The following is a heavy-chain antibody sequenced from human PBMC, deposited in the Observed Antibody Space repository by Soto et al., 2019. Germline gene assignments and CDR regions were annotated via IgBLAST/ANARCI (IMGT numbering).Heavy chain of an antibody. J-gene: IGHJ4*02. V-gene: IGHV4-59*08. CDR3: ARGSTTEKVDS. CDR1: GGSISNYY. D-gene: IGHD4-17*01. CDR2: IYYSGST. Sequence: SETLSLTYIVSGGSISNYYWSWIRQPPGKGLEWIGYIYYSGSTNYNPSLTSRVTISADTSKNQFSLKLTSVTAADTAVYYCARGSTTEKVDSWGQGTLVTVSS.